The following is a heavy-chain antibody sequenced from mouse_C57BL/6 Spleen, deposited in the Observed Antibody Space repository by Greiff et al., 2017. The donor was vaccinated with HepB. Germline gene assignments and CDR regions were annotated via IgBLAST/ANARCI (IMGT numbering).Heavy chain of an antibody. J-gene: IGHJ1*03. CDR1: GYSITSGYY. CDR2: ISYDGSN. D-gene: IGHD1-1*01. Sequence: EVQLQESGPGLVKPSQSLSLTCSVTGYSITSGYYWNWIRQFPGNKLEWMGYISYDGSNNYNPSLKNRISITRDTSKNQFFLKLNSVTTEDTATYYCARRGSSHWYFDVWGTGTTVTVSS. V-gene: IGHV3-6*01. CDR3: ARRGSSHWYFDV.